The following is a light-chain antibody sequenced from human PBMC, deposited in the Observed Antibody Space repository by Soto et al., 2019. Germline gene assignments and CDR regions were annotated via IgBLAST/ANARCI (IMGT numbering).Light chain of an antibody. CDR1: QNLVRSDGNTY. CDR2: QVS. J-gene: IGKJ1*01. V-gene: IGKV2-30*02. Sequence: FFMTQTHVHLPVTLGRPASISSRSGQNLVRSDGNTYLNWYQQRPGQVPRRIIYQVSNRESGVPDRFSGSGSGSGTDFTLKISRVEAEDVGVDYCMEGTPSFGQGTKLEI. CDR3: MEGTPS.